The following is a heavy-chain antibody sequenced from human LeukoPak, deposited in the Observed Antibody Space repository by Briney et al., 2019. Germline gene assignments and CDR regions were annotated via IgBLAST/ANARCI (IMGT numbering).Heavy chain of an antibody. CDR1: GGSVSSGSYY. CDR3: ASGAAAGTNDY. Sequence: SETLSLTCTVSGGSVSSGSYYWSWLRQPPGKGLEWIGYIYYSGSTNYNPSLKSRVTITVDTSKNQFSLKLSSVTAADTAVYYCASGAAAGTNDYWGQGTLVTVSS. D-gene: IGHD6-13*01. V-gene: IGHV4-61*01. J-gene: IGHJ4*02. CDR2: IYYSGST.